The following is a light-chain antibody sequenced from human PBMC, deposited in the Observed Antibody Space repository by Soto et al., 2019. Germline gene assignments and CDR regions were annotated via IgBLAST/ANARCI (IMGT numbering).Light chain of an antibody. Sequence: DIQLTQSPSFLSASVGDRVTITCRASQGISTYLAWYLQRPGKAPKLLIYGASTLQSGVPSRFSGSGSGTEFTLTISSRQPEDFGTYYCQQLNSYWYAFGQGTKLEIK. CDR3: QQLNSYWYA. CDR2: GAS. V-gene: IGKV1-9*01. J-gene: IGKJ2*01. CDR1: QGISTY.